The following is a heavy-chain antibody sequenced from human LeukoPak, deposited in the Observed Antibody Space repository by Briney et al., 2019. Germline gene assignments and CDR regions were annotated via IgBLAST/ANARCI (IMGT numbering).Heavy chain of an antibody. D-gene: IGHD5-24*01. J-gene: IGHJ4*02. Sequence: AGGSLRLSCAASGFAFSSYWMSWVRQAPGKGLEWVANIKQDGSEKYYVDSVKGRFTISRDNAKNSLHLQMNSLRAEDTAVYYCARDKGRDGYTGSDYWGQGTLVTVSS. V-gene: IGHV3-7*01. CDR1: GFAFSSYW. CDR3: ARDKGRDGYTGSDY. CDR2: IKQDGSEK.